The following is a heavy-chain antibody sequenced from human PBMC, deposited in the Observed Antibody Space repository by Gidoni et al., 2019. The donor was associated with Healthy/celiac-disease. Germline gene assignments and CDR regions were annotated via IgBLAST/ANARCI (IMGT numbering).Heavy chain of an antibody. CDR2: ISSSGSTI. Sequence: QVQLVESGGGLVKPGGSLRLSCAASGFTFSDYYMRWIRQAPGKGLEWVSYISSSGSTIYYADSVKGRFTISRDNAKNSLYLQMNSLRAEDTAVYYCARLGKGDYYDSSGYYYLFDYWGQGTLVTVSS. J-gene: IGHJ4*02. V-gene: IGHV3-11*01. CDR3: ARLGKGDYYDSSGYYYLFDY. D-gene: IGHD3-22*01. CDR1: GFTFSDYY.